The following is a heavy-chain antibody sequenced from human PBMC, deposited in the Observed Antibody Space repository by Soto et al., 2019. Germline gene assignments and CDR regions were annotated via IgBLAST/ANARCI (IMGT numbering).Heavy chain of an antibody. J-gene: IGHJ6*03. CDR2: ISSSSNYI. V-gene: IGHV3-21*01. CDR3: ARDDTAYYFYMDV. CDR1: GFTLSSYA. Sequence: GGSLRLSCAASGFTLSSYAINWVRQAPGKGLEWVSSISSSSNYIYYADSVRGRFTISRDNAENSVSLEMNSLRAEDTAVYYCARDDTAYYFYMDVWGKGTTVTVSS.